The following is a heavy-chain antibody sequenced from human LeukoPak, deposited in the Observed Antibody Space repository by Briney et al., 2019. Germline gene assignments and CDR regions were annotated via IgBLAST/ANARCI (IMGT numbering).Heavy chain of an antibody. CDR3: AGSSGWYLNRGFDY. CDR1: GFTFSSND. CDR2: ISSSSSYI. J-gene: IGHJ4*02. V-gene: IGHV3-21*01. D-gene: IGHD6-19*01. Sequence: GRSLRLSCAASGFTFSSNDMHWVRQDPGKGLEWVSSISSSSSYIYYADSVKGRFTISRDNAKNSMYLQMNSLRAEDTAVYYCAGSSGWYLNRGFDYWGQGTLVTVSS.